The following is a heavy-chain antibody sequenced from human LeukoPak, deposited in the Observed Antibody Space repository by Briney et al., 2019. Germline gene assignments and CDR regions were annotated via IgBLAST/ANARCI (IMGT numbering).Heavy chain of an antibody. Sequence: PSETLSLTCTVSGGSISSSSHYWGWIRQPPGKGPEWIGNLYYSGSTYYNPSLKSRVTISVDTSKNQFSLKLSSVTATDTAVYYCARHDCITTTCYYFYGMDVWGQGTTVTVSS. J-gene: IGHJ6*02. CDR1: GGSISSSSHY. CDR3: ARHDCITTTCYYFYGMDV. D-gene: IGHD2-2*01. CDR2: LYYSGST. V-gene: IGHV4-39*01.